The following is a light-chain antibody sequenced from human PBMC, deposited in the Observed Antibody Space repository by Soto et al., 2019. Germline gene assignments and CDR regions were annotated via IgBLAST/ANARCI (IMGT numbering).Light chain of an antibody. J-gene: IGKJ1*01. CDR1: QSISSW. Sequence: DIHMTQSPSTLSASLGDRVTITCRASQSISSWLAWYQQKPGKAPKLLIYKASSLESGVPSRFSGSGSGTEFTLTISSLQPDDFATYYCQQYNSLWTFGQGTKVDIK. V-gene: IGKV1-5*03. CDR2: KAS. CDR3: QQYNSLWT.